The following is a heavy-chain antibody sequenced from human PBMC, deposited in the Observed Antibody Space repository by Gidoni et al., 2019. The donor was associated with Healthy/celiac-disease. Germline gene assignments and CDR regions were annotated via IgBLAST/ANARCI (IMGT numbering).Heavy chain of an antibody. Sequence: EVQLVESGGALVKPGGSLRLSCAASGFTFSSYSMNWVRQAPGKGLEWVSSISSSSSYIYYADSVKGRFTISRDNAKNSLYLQMNSLRAEDTAVYYCARERDGYNPSAVNYWGQGTLVTVSS. V-gene: IGHV3-21*01. CDR2: ISSSSSYI. D-gene: IGHD5-12*01. CDR3: ARERDGYNPSAVNY. J-gene: IGHJ4*02. CDR1: GFTFSSYS.